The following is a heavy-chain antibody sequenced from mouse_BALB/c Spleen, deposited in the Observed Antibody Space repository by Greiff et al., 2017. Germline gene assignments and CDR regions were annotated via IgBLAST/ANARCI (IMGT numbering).Heavy chain of an antibody. CDR2: INPSTGYT. D-gene: IGHD2-3*01. CDR1: GYTFTSYW. V-gene: IGHV1-7*01. Sequence: QVQLKESGAELAKPGASVKMSCKASGYTFTSYWMHWVKQRPGQGLEWIGYINPSTGYTEYNQKFKDKATLTADKSSSTAYMQLSSLTSEDSAVYYCARMELDGYYDYFDYWGQGTTLTVSS. J-gene: IGHJ2*01. CDR3: ARMELDGYYDYFDY.